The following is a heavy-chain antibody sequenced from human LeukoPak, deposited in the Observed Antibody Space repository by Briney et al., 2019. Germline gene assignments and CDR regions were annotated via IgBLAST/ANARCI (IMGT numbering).Heavy chain of an antibody. CDR2: ISSSGSTI. CDR3: ARDSVTERAPDY. D-gene: IGHD2-21*02. CDR1: GFTFSDYY. Sequence: GGSLRLSCAASGFTFSDYYMSWIRQAPGKGLEWVSYISSSGSTIYYADSVKGRFTISRDNAKNSLYPQMNSLRAEDTAVYCCARDSVTERAPDYWGQGTLVTVSS. V-gene: IGHV3-11*04. J-gene: IGHJ4*02.